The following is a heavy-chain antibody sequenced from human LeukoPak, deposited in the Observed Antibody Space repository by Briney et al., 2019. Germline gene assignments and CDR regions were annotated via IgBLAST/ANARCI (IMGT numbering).Heavy chain of an antibody. V-gene: IGHV1-18*01. CDR3: ASGKRSGSYSHDAFDI. CDR1: AYTFTSYG. D-gene: IGHD1-26*01. CDR2: ISAYNGNT. J-gene: IGHJ3*02. Sequence: ASVKLCCKASAYTFTSYGISWVRQAHGQGIEWMGLISAYNGNTNYAQKLQGRVTMTTDTSTSTAYMELRSLRSDDKAVYYCASGKRSGSYSHDAFDIWGQGTMVTVSS.